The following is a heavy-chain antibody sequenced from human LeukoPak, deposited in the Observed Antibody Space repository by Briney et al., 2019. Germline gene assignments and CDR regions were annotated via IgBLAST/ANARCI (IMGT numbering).Heavy chain of an antibody. V-gene: IGHV4-34*01. CDR1: GGSFSGYY. Sequence: SETLSLTCAVYGGSFSGYYWSWIRQPPGKGLEWIGEINHSGSTNYNPSLKSRVTISVDTSKNQFSLKLSSVTAADTAVYYCAGGRYYGSGSYYLSYYYYGMDVWGQGTTVTVSS. CDR3: AGGRYYGSGSYYLSYYYYGMDV. CDR2: INHSGST. J-gene: IGHJ6*02. D-gene: IGHD3-10*01.